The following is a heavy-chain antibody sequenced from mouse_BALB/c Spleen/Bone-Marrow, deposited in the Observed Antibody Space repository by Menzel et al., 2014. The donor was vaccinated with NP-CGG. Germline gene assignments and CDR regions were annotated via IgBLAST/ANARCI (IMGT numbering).Heavy chain of an antibody. V-gene: IGHV1-66*01. CDR2: IFPRNGST. J-gene: IGHJ2*01. Sequence: QVQLQQSGPELVKPGASVKISCKASGYSLTSYYIHWVKQRPGQGLEWIGWIFPRNGSTKYNEKFKGKATLTADTSPSTAYMQLSSLTSEDSAVYFCARRDYYGSTYGFDYWGQGTTLTVSS. CDR1: GYSLTSYY. D-gene: IGHD1-1*01. CDR3: ARRDYYGSTYGFDY.